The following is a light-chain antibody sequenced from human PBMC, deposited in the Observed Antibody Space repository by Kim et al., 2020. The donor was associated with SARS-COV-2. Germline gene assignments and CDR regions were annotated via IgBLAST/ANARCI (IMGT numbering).Light chain of an antibody. CDR3: SSHTTSSTYV. CDR1: GSDVGYYKS. CDR2: DVG. J-gene: IGLJ1*01. V-gene: IGLV2-14*03. Sequence: GQSITNSSTGTGSDVGYYKSVSWYQQHAGRAPKLIIYDVGGRAAGFSNRFSGSQSGNTASLTISGLRAEDEADYYCSSHTTSSTYVFGSGTKVTVL.